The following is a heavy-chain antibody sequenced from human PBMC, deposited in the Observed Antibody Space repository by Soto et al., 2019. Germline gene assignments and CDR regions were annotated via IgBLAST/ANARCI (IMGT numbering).Heavy chain of an antibody. CDR2: IDGSGTVI. V-gene: IGHV3-48*03. CDR1: GFSFTAYE. CDR3: ARELDVPSGSFDH. D-gene: IGHD1-1*01. J-gene: IGHJ4*01. Sequence: EVQLVESGGNLVPPGGSLRLSCASSGFSFTAYEMNWVRQAPGKGLEWLSYIDGSGTVIYYAESVKGRFTISRDNAKNSLFLQMNSLRAEDTAVYYCARELDVPSGSFDHWGHGTLVTVSS.